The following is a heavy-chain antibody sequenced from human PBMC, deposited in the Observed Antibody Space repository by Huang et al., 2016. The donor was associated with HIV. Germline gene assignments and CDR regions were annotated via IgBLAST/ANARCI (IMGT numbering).Heavy chain of an antibody. J-gene: IGHJ4*02. CDR2: IYPGDSDT. D-gene: IGHD5-18*01. CDR3: ARPLLGYSNGYYFDN. Sequence: EVQLVQSGAVVKKPGESLKISCKGSGYRFTNYWIGWVRQMPGKGLEWMGIIYPGDSDTKYRPSFQGQVTIAADKSVSTAYLQWSRLKASYSAVYYCARPLLGYSNGYYFDNWGQGTLVTVSS. V-gene: IGHV5-51*03. CDR1: GYRFTNYW.